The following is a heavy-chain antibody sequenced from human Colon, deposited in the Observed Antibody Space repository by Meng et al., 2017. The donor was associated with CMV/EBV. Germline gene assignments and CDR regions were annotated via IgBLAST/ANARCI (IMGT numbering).Heavy chain of an antibody. CDR2: IRYDGDSK. Sequence: LRRSCAASGCTFGYYGLHWVRQAPGKGLEWVAFIRYDGDSKHYGDSVKGRFTISRDNSKNTLFLHMNSLRIEDTAVYYCAKDVGVYDWGQGTLVTVSS. CDR1: GCTFGYYG. D-gene: IGHD2-21*01. J-gene: IGHJ4*02. CDR3: AKDVGVYD. V-gene: IGHV3-30*02.